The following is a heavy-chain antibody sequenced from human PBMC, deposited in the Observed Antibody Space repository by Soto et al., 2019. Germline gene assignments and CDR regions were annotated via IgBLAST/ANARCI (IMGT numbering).Heavy chain of an antibody. Sequence: PSETLSLTWTVAGGSISSYYGSWIRQPPGKGLEWIGYIYYSGSTNYNPSLKSRVTISVDTSKNQFSLKLSSVTAADTAVYYCARESSSSWYWFDPWGQGTLVTVSS. CDR2: IYYSGST. CDR1: GGSISSYY. J-gene: IGHJ5*02. CDR3: ARESSSSWYWFDP. V-gene: IGHV4-59*01. D-gene: IGHD6-13*01.